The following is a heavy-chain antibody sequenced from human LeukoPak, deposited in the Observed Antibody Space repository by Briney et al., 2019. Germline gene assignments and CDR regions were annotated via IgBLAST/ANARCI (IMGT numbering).Heavy chain of an antibody. J-gene: IGHJ4*02. CDR1: GFTVTSSG. CDR2: IWYDGSVQ. CDR3: ARGTYGTTGNYRTHFDN. Sequence: GRSLRLSCAASGFTVTSSGMHWVRQAPGKGLEWVSVIWYDGSVQYYADSVKGRFTVFRDTSKNTVYLQMNNLRAEDTAVYYCARGTYGTTGNYRTHFDNWGQGTLVTVCS. D-gene: IGHD3-22*01. V-gene: IGHV3-33*01.